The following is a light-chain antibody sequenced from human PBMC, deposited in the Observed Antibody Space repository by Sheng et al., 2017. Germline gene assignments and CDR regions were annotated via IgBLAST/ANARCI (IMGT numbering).Light chain of an antibody. CDR1: SGHGSYA. Sequence: QLVLTQSPSASASLGASVKFTCTLSSGHGSYAIAWHQQQPGKGPRYLMKINSDGSHSKGDGIPDRFSGSSSGAERYLTIASLQSEDEAEYYCQTWGTGIQVFGGGTKLTVL. J-gene: IGLJ3*02. CDR2: INSDGSH. V-gene: IGLV4-69*01. CDR3: QTWGTGIQV.